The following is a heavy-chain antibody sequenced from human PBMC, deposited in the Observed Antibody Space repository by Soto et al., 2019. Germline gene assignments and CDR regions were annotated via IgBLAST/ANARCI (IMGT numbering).Heavy chain of an antibody. J-gene: IGHJ4*01. CDR3: AALGTPATGLYYFDS. CDR2: ISYSGST. V-gene: IGHV4-30-4*01. D-gene: IGHD1-7*01. Sequence: QVQLQESGPGLVKPSQTLSLTCTVSGGSISSGNYYWSWIRQPPGKGLEWIGFISYSGSTYYNATLKHRVTISVDPTKTQYSLNLSFVTAADTDVYYCAALGTPATGLYYFDSWGHGTLVTVSS. CDR1: GGSISSGNYY.